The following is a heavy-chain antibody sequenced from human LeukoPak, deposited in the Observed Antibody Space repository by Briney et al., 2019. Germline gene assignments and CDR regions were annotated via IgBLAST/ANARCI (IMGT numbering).Heavy chain of an antibody. CDR1: GFTFSSYS. Sequence: GGSLRLSCAASGFTFSSYSMNWVRQAPGKGLEWVSSISSSSSYIYYADSAKGRFTISRDNAKNSLYLQMNSLRAEDTAVYYCASSSSSWNFDYWGQGTLVTVSS. CDR3: ASSSSSWNFDY. V-gene: IGHV3-21*01. D-gene: IGHD6-13*01. CDR2: ISSSSSYI. J-gene: IGHJ4*02.